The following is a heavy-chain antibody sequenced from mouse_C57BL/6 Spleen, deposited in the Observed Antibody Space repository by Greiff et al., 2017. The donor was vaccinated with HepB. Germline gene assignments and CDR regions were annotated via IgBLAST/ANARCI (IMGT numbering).Heavy chain of an antibody. CDR2: LNPNNGGT. J-gene: IGHJ4*01. CDR3: ATGTPYAMDD. D-gene: IGHD4-1*01. Sequence: VQLQQSGPELVKPGASVTMSCKASGYTFTDYNMHWVKQSHGKRLEWIGYLNPNNGGTSYNQKFKGKATLTVNKSSSTAYMELRSLTSEDSAVYYCATGTPYAMDDWGQGTSVTVSS. V-gene: IGHV1-22*01. CDR1: GYTFTDYN.